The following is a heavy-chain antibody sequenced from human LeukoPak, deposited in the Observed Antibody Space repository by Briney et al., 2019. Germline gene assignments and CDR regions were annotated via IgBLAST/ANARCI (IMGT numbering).Heavy chain of an antibody. Sequence: PSETLSLTCTVSGGSVSSGFSYWSWIRQPPGKGLEWIGYIHYTGSSYYTPSLQSRVTMSVYTSSNQFSLTLTSVTAADTAVYYCARERISSVWSEIDYWGQGTLITVSS. CDR1: GGSVSSGFSY. CDR2: IHYTGSS. CDR3: ARERISSVWSEIDY. V-gene: IGHV4-30-4*01. D-gene: IGHD3-22*01. J-gene: IGHJ4*02.